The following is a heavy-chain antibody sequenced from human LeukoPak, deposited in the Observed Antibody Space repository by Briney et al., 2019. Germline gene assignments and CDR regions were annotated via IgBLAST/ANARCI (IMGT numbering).Heavy chain of an antibody. D-gene: IGHD2-15*01. CDR2: IYTSGST. Sequence: SQTLSLTCTVSGGSISSGSYFWSWIRQPAGKGLEWIGRIYTSGSTNYNPSLKSRVTISVDTSKNHFSLKLTSVTAADTAVYYCARVGGGPDYWGQGTLVTVCS. CDR3: ARVGGGPDY. V-gene: IGHV4-61*02. J-gene: IGHJ4*02. CDR1: GGSISSGSYF.